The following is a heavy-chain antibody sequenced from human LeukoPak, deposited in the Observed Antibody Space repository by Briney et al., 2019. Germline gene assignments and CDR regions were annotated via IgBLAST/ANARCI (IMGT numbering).Heavy chain of an antibody. Sequence: PGWALTLSCPATRLIHISYAMRWVGPAQGMGRERLAGTGDAGGHTNHADSVKGRFTISRDDSRHSVFLQVNSLRSEDTAVYYCARGPTEDSFGELSYYYYYYMDVWGKGTTVTISS. V-gene: IGHV3-23*01. CDR3: ARGPTEDSFGELSYYYYYYMDV. J-gene: IGHJ6*03. D-gene: IGHD3-16*02. CDR1: RLIHISYA. CDR2: TGDAGGHT.